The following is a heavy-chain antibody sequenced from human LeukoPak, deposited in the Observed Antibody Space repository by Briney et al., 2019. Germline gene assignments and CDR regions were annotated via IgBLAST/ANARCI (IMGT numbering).Heavy chain of an antibody. Sequence: SETLSLTCAVYGGSFSGYYWSWIRQPPGKGLEWIGEINHSGSTNYNPSLKSRVTISVDTSKNQFSLKLSSVTAADTAMYYCAGLYYGTYYFDYWGQGTLVTVSS. CDR1: GGSFSGYY. CDR2: INHSGST. CDR3: AGLYYGTYYFDY. J-gene: IGHJ4*02. V-gene: IGHV4-34*01. D-gene: IGHD3-3*01.